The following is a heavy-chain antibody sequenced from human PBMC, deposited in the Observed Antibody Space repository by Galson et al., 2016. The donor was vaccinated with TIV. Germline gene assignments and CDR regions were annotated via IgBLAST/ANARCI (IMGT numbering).Heavy chain of an antibody. CDR2: ISGGGAT. J-gene: IGHJ6*02. CDR3: ARDRRFCGNECFLHYYYGMDV. Sequence: SLRLSCAASTFTVNNHYMSWVRLAPGRGLEWVSIISGGGATNYADSVKGRFTISRDNSKNVLHLQMSRLRVEDTALYYCARDRRFCGNECFLHYYYGMDVWGQGTPVTVSS. V-gene: IGHV3-66*02. CDR1: TFTVNNHY. D-gene: IGHD4-23*01.